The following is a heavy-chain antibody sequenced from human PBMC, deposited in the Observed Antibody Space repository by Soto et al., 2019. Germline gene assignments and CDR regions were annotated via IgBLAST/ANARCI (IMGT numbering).Heavy chain of an antibody. J-gene: IGHJ6*03. V-gene: IGHV4-59*01. CDR1: GGSISSYY. Sequence: QVQLQESGPGLVKPSETLSLTCTVSGGSISSYYWSWIRQPPGKGLAWIGYIDYSGSTNYNPSLKSRVTLPVVTSQIQFYLILSSVTAADTAVYYFARTHSGYANNYYYMDVRGKGTTVTVSS. CDR3: ARTHSGYANNYYYMDV. CDR2: IDYSGST. D-gene: IGHD5-12*01.